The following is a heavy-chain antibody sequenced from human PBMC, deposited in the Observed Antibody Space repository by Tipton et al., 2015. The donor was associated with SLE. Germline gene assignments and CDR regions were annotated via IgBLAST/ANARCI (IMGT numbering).Heavy chain of an antibody. V-gene: IGHV3-23*01. D-gene: IGHD6-6*01. CDR1: GFTFSNHA. Sequence: SLRLSCAASGFTFSNHAMSWVRQAPGKGLEWVSGISGSGGSPYYADSVKGRFTISRDNSKNTLYLQMNSLRAEDTAVYYCAREDAVLDAFDIWGQGTMVTVSS. CDR2: ISGSGGSP. CDR3: AREDAVLDAFDI. J-gene: IGHJ3*02.